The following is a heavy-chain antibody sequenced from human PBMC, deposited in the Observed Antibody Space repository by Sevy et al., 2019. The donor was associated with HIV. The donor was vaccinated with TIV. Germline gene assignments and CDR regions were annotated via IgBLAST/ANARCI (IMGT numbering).Heavy chain of an antibody. CDR3: ARVKTVVAPFDY. D-gene: IGHD2-15*01. CDR1: GFTFSSYA. J-gene: IGHJ4*02. CDR2: ISYDGSNK. Sequence: GGSLRLSCAASGFTFSSYAMHWVRQAPGKGLEWVAVISYDGSNKYYADSVKGRFTISRDNSKNTLYLQMNSLRAEDTAVYYCARVKTVVAPFDYWGQGTLVTVSS. V-gene: IGHV3-30-3*01.